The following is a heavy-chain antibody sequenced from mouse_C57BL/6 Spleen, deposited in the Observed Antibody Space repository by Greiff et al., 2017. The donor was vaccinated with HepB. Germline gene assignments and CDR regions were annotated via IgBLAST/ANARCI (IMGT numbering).Heavy chain of an antibody. V-gene: IGHV5-6*01. CDR1: GFTFSSYG. D-gene: IGHD2-4*01. Sequence: EVQGVESGGDLVKPGGSLKLSCAASGFTFSSYGMSWVRQTPDKRLEWVATISSGGSYTYYPDSVKGRFTISRDNAKNTLYLQMSSLKSEDTAMYYCARHKDYDWYFDVWGTVTTVTVSS. CDR2: ISSGGSYT. CDR3: ARHKDYDWYFDV. J-gene: IGHJ1*03.